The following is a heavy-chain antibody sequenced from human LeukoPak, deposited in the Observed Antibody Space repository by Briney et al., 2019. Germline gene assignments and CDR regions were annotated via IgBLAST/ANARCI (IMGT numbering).Heavy chain of an antibody. CDR3: AIRVRSGWYEDAFDI. V-gene: IGHV1-8*02. D-gene: IGHD6-19*01. Sequence: KPGASVKVSCKASGYTFTNYDINWVRQATGQGLEWMGWMNPNSGNTGYAQKFQGRVTMTRNTSISTAYMELSSLRSEDTAVYYCAIRVRSGWYEDAFDIWGQGTMVTVSS. J-gene: IGHJ3*02. CDR1: GYTFTNYD. CDR2: MNPNSGNT.